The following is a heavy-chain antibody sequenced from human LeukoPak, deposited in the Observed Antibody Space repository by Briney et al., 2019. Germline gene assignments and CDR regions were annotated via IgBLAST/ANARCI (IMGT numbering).Heavy chain of an antibody. Sequence: GGSLRLSCAASGFTFSSYSMNWVRQAPGKGLEWVSYISSSSSTIYYADSVKGRFTISRDNAKNSLYLQMNSLRAEDTAVYYCARVGYTSGWFRNWGQGILLTVSS. V-gene: IGHV3-48*01. CDR2: ISSSSSTI. CDR3: ARVGYTSGWFRN. J-gene: IGHJ4*02. CDR1: GFTFSSYS. D-gene: IGHD6-19*01.